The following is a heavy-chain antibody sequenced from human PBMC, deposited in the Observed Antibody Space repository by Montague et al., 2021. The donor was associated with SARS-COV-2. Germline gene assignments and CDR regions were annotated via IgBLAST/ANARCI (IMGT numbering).Heavy chain of an antibody. V-gene: IGHV4-59*12. J-gene: IGHJ5*02. CDR2: IYYSAIT. CDR3: ARLRRGTYYVSFDP. CDR1: GGSITNYY. D-gene: IGHD1-26*01. Sequence: SETLSLTCTVSGGSITNYYWTWIRQSPGRGLEWIGYIYYSAITNYNPSLKSRVTMSIDTSKNQFSLSLSSVTAADSAVYYCARLRRGTYYVSFDPWGQGALVSVSS.